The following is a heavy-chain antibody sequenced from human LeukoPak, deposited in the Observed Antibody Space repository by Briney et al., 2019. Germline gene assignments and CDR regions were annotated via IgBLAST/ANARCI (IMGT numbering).Heavy chain of an antibody. CDR2: IKQDGSDK. Sequence: GGSLRLSCAASGFTFSMYWMSWVRQAPGKGLEFVANIKQDGSDKYYVDSVKGRFTISRDNAKNSLYLQMNSLRAEDTAVYYCAGGIGPDLDYFDYWGQGTLVTVSS. CDR3: AGGIGPDLDYFDY. V-gene: IGHV3-7*04. CDR1: GFTFSMYW. J-gene: IGHJ4*02. D-gene: IGHD1-26*01.